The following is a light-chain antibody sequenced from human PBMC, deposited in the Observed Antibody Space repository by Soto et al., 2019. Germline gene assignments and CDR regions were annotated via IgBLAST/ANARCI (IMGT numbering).Light chain of an antibody. V-gene: IGKV3-20*01. CDR1: QSISSGN. CDR2: GAS. Sequence: EIVLTQSPGTLSLSPGERATLSCRASQSISSGNLAWYQQKPGQAPRLLLYGASDRAAGIPERFSGSGSETDFTLTISRMEPEDFVVYYCQQYGRSPDWDRWTFGQGTKVEVK. J-gene: IGKJ1*01. CDR3: QQYGRSPDWDRWT.